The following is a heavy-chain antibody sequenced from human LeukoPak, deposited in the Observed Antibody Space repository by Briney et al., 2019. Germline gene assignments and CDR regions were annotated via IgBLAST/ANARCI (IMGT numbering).Heavy chain of an antibody. D-gene: IGHD1-14*01. Sequence: SETLSLTCTVSGDSISSGDYYWSWIRQPAGKGLEWIARISSSGSTNYNPSLKSRVTISVDTSKNQFSLKLSSVTAADTAVYFCARGYGLYYYYYMDVWGKGTTVTISS. CDR3: ARGYGLYYYYYMDV. J-gene: IGHJ6*03. V-gene: IGHV4-61*02. CDR1: GDSISSGDYY. CDR2: ISSSGST.